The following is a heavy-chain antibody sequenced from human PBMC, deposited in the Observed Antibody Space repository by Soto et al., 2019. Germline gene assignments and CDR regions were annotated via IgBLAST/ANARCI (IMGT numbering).Heavy chain of an antibody. CDR2: ISYDEDKT. CDR1: GITFGRYW. Sequence: QAQLVESGGGVVQPGGSLRLSCAASGITFGRYWLNWVRQAPGKGLEWVALISYDEDKTYYADSVKGRFTISRDKDRDTLFLQMNSMRVDDTARYYCAEERRSWFSGGRRFYQGLAVWGQGTPVTVS. CDR3: AEERRSWFSGGRRFYQGLAV. D-gene: IGHD6-13*01. J-gene: IGHJ6*02. V-gene: IGHV3-30*18.